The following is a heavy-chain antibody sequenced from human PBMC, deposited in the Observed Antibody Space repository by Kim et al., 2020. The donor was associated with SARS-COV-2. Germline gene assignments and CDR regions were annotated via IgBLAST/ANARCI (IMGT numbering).Heavy chain of an antibody. V-gene: IGHV4-31*03. CDR1: GGSISSGGYY. Sequence: SETLSLTCNVSGGSISSGGYYWSWIRQHPGKGLEWIVYIYYSGSTYYNPSLKSRVTISVDTSKNQFSLKLSSVTAADTAVYYCARGPYIWLTDYYYYGMDVWGQGTTVTVSS. J-gene: IGHJ6*02. D-gene: IGHD3-9*01. CDR2: IYYSGST. CDR3: ARGPYIWLTDYYYYGMDV.